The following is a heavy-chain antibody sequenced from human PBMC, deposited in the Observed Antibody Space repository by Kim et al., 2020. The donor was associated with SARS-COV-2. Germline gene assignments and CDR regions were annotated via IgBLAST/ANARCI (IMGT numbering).Heavy chain of an antibody. J-gene: IGHJ6*02. D-gene: IGHD3-22*01. CDR2: ISYDGIDK. Sequence: GGSLRLSCAASGFTFSSYGMHWVRQAPGKGLEWVAVISYDGIDKYYADSVKGRFTISRDNSKNTLYLQMNSLRAEDTAVYYCAKEITMILLTHYNNYYGMDVWGQGTTVTVSS. CDR1: GFTFSSYG. V-gene: IGHV3-30*18. CDR3: AKEITMILLTHYNNYYGMDV.